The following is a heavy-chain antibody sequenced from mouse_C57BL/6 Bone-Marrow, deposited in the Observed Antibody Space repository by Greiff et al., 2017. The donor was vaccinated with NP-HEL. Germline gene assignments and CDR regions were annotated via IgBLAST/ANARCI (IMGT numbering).Heavy chain of an antibody. D-gene: IGHD2-5*01. V-gene: IGHV14-4*01. CDR3: TTDYSNPWFAY. CDR2: IDPENGDT. Sequence: VQLQQSGAELVRPGASVKLSCTASGFNIKDDYMHWVKQRPEQGLEWIGWIDPENGDTEYASKFQGKATITADTSSNTAYLQLRSLTSEDTAVYYCTTDYSNPWFAYWGQGTLVTVSA. CDR1: GFNIKDDY. J-gene: IGHJ3*01.